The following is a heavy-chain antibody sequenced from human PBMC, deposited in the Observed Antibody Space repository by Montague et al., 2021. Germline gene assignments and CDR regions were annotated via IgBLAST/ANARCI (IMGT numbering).Heavy chain of an antibody. CDR3: VKTSSGTYDS. J-gene: IGHJ5*01. CDR2: ISPSGDT. D-gene: IGHD1-26*01. V-gene: IGHV3-23*01. Sequence: SLRLSCAASGFTFGGYSMTRVRQAPGRGLEWVSFISPSGDTFYAESVKGRFIVSRDNSNNALYLHLNSLRGEDSAIYYCVKTSSGTYDSWGPGTLVIVSS. CDR1: GFTFGGYS.